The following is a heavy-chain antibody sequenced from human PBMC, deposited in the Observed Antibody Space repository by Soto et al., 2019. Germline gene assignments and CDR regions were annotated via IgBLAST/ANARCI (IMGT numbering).Heavy chain of an antibody. V-gene: IGHV1-69*02. CDR3: ARGLPLWFDP. CDR2: IIPILGIA. CDR1: VGSFSSYT. J-gene: IGHJ5*01. D-gene: IGHD2-21*01. Sequence: SVTVSCKASVGSFSSYTISWVRQAPGQGIEWMGRIIPILGIANYAQKFQGRVTITRDTSASTAYMELSSLRSEVTSVYYCARGLPLWFDPWGQGTLVTVSS.